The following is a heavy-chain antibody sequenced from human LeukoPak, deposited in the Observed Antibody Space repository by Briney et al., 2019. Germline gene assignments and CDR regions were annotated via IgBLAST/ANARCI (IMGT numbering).Heavy chain of an antibody. J-gene: IGHJ4*02. D-gene: IGHD3-10*01. CDR3: ARLVPDYFDS. V-gene: IGHV4-59*08. CDR1: GGSVSDYY. CDR2: IHHGGSA. Sequence: SETLSLTCTVSGGSVSDYYWSWMRQTPGKGLEWIAYIHHGGSAKYNPTLISRLTISIDTSKNEFSLKLTSVTAADTAVYYCARLVPDYFDSWGQGTLVTVSS.